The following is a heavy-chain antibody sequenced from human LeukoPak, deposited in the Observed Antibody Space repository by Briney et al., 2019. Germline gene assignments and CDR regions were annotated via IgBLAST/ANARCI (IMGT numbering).Heavy chain of an antibody. Sequence: GGSLRLSCAASGFTFSSYATSWVRQAPGKGLEWVSAISGSGGSTYYADSVKGRFTISRDNSKNTLYLQMNSLRAEDTAVYYCAKAGEWLRLLPYYFDYWGQGTLVTVSS. V-gene: IGHV3-23*01. CDR3: AKAGEWLRLLPYYFDY. CDR1: GFTFSSYA. D-gene: IGHD5-12*01. J-gene: IGHJ4*02. CDR2: ISGSGGST.